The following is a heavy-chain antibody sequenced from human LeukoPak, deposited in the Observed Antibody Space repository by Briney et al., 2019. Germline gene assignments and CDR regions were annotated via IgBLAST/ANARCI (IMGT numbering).Heavy chain of an antibody. D-gene: IGHD1-26*01. CDR1: GFTFSSYS. CDR3: ARGQWERKDYYYYMDV. CDR2: ISSSSSYI. V-gene: IGHV3-21*01. Sequence: GGSLRLSCAASGFTFSSYSMNWVRQAPGKGLGWVSSISSSSSYIYYADSVKGRFTISRDNAKNSLYLQMNSLRAEDTAVYYCARGQWERKDYYYYMDVWGKGTTVTVSS. J-gene: IGHJ6*03.